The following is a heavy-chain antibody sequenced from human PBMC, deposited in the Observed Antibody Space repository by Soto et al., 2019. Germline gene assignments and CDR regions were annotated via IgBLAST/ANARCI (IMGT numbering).Heavy chain of an antibody. V-gene: IGHV3-21*01. D-gene: IGHD3-3*01. CDR3: ARVVVHYDFWSGISSNYYYGMDV. Sequence: AGGSLRLSCAASGFTFSSYSMNWVRQAPGKGLEWVSSISSSSSYIYYADSVKGRFTISRDNAKNSLYLQMNSLRAEDTAVYYCARVVVHYDFWSGISSNYYYGMDVWGQGTTVTVSS. J-gene: IGHJ6*02. CDR2: ISSSSSYI. CDR1: GFTFSSYS.